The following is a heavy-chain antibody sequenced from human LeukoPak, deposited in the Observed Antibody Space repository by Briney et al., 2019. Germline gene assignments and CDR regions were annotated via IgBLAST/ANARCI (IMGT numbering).Heavy chain of an antibody. CDR1: GFTFSSNY. V-gene: IGHV3-53*01. CDR3: AGGKPYYDSSGSDY. D-gene: IGHD3-22*01. Sequence: GGSLRLSCAASGFTFSSNYMNWVRQAPGKGLEWVSVIYSGDNTFYADSVKGRFTISRDNSKNTLYLQMNSLRAEDTAVYYCAGGKPYYDSSGSDYWGQGTLVTVSS. J-gene: IGHJ4*02. CDR2: IYSGDNT.